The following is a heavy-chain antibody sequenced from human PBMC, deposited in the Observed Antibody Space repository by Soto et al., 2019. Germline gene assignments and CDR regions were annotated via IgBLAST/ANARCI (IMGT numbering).Heavy chain of an antibody. Sequence: QVQLVQSGAEVKKPGSSVKVSCKASGGTFSSYAISWVRQAPGQGLEWMGGIIPIFGTANYAQKFQGRVTITADDFTSPADMERNSLRSEDTAGYYCARGGEKWLRLSGMDVWGQGPTVTVSS. CDR1: GGTFSSYA. CDR2: IIPIFGTA. V-gene: IGHV1-69*12. J-gene: IGHJ6*02. D-gene: IGHD5-12*01. CDR3: ARGGEKWLRLSGMDV.